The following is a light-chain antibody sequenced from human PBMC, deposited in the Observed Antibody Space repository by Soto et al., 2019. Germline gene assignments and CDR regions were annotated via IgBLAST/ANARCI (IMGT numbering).Light chain of an antibody. Sequence: EIVLTQSPATLSSSPGERATLSCRASQTVSSKLAWYQHKPGQAPRLLIYGASTRATGIPARFSGSGSGTESTLTISSLQSEDFAVYYCQQYNNWPPTFGQGTKVDIK. CDR2: GAS. V-gene: IGKV3-15*01. J-gene: IGKJ1*01. CDR3: QQYNNWPPT. CDR1: QTVSSK.